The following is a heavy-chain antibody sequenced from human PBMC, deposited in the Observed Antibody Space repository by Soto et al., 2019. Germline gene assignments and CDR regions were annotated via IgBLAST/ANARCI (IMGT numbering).Heavy chain of an antibody. CDR1: GYTFTGYY. D-gene: IGHD4-4*01. CDR3: ARASSNSKKYYYYGMDV. CDR2: IIPIFGTA. V-gene: IGHV1-69*13. J-gene: IGHJ6*02. Sequence: SVKVSCKASGYTFTGYYMHWVRQAPGQGLEWMGGIIPIFGTANYAQKFQGRVTITADESTSTAYMELSSLRSEDTAVYYCARASSNSKKYYYYGMDVWGQGTTVTVSS.